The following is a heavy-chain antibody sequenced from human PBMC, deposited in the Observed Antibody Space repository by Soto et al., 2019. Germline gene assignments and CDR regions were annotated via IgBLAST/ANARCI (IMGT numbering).Heavy chain of an antibody. CDR1: GGTFSSYT. D-gene: IGHD2-15*01. V-gene: IGHV1-69*02. Sequence: QVQLVQSGAEVKKPGSSVKVSCKASGGTFSSYTISWVRQAPGQGLEWMGRIIPILGIANYAQKFQGRVTITEDKSTSAAHMELSSLRSADAAVYYCSGEAVVGPCNLDYWGQGTLVTVSS. CDR3: SGEAVVGPCNLDY. J-gene: IGHJ4*02. CDR2: IIPILGIA.